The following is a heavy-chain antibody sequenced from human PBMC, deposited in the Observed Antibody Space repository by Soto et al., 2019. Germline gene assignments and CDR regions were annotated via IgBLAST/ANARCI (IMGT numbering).Heavy chain of an antibody. J-gene: IGHJ6*02. CDR1: GFTFSDYY. Sequence: PGGSLRLSCAASGFTFSDYYMSWIRQAPGKGLEWVSYISSSSSYTNYADSVKGRFTISRDNAKNSLYLQMNSLRAEDTAVYYCARGEAARHFNYYYYYGMDVWGQGTTVTVAS. V-gene: IGHV3-11*06. D-gene: IGHD6-6*01. CDR3: ARGEAARHFNYYYYYGMDV. CDR2: ISSSSSYT.